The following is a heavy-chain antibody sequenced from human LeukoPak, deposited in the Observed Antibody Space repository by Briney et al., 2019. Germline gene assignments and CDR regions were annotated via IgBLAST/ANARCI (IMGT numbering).Heavy chain of an antibody. J-gene: IGHJ4*02. V-gene: IGHV3-21*04. CDR2: VSSSSINI. CDR3: ARRDTTYYYDSSGYLY. D-gene: IGHD3-22*01. Sequence: GGSLRLSCGASGSTFGSYSMNWVRQAPGKGLEWVSYVSSSSINIYYSDSAKGRFTISRDNAKNSLYLQMNSLRAEDTAVYYCARRDTTYYYDSSGYLYWGQGTLVTVSS. CDR1: GSTFGSYS.